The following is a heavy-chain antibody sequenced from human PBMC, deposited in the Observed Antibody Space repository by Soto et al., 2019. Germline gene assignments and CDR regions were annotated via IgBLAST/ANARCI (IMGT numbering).Heavy chain of an antibody. V-gene: IGHV5-51*01. J-gene: IGHJ4*02. CDR3: ARDRANSPDYFDS. Sequence: GESLKISCEGSGYRFTNYWIGWVRQMPGKGLEWMGIIYPGDSETRYSPSFEGQVTISADKSINTAYLQWSSLKASDTAMYYCARDRANSPDYFDSWGQGTLVTVSS. CDR2: IYPGDSET. CDR1: GYRFTNYW. D-gene: IGHD1-1*01.